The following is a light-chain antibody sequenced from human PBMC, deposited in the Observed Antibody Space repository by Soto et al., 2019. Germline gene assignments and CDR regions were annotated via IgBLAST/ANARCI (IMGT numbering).Light chain of an antibody. CDR2: DAS. J-gene: IGKJ4*01. Sequence: EVVMTQSPATLSVSPGERATLSCRASQSVGSNVAWYQQKPGQAPRLLIYDASTRATGIPARFSGSGSGTEFTLTISSLQSEDFVVYYCQQHNNWPPVTFGGGTKVE. CDR1: QSVGSN. CDR3: QQHNNWPPVT. V-gene: IGKV3-15*01.